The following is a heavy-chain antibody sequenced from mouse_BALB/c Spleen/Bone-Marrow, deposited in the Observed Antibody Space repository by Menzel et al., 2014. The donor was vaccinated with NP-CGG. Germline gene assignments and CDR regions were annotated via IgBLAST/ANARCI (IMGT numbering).Heavy chain of an antibody. CDR1: GYTFTDYY. CDR2: IYPGSGNA. Sequence: QVQLQQSGAELARPGASVKLSCKASGYTFTDYYINWVKQRTGQGLEWIGEIYPGSGNAYYNEKFKGEATLTADKSSSTAYMQLSSLTSEDSAVYFCTRSGVQTFAYWGQGTLVTVST. CDR3: TRSGVQTFAY. J-gene: IGHJ3*01. D-gene: IGHD2-14*01. V-gene: IGHV1-77*01.